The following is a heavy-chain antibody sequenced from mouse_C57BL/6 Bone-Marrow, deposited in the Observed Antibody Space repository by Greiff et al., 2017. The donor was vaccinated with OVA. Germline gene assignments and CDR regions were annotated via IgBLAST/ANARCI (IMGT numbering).Heavy chain of an antibody. J-gene: IGHJ3*01. CDR3: ARSIYYYGSPWFAY. CDR1: GYTFTSYG. Sequence: VKLQESGAELARPGASVKLSCKASGYTFTSYGISWVKQRTGQGLEWIGEIYPRSGNTYYNEKFKGKATLTADKSSSTAYMELRSLTSEDSAVYFCARSIYYYGSPWFAYWGQGTLVTVSA. V-gene: IGHV1-81*01. CDR2: IYPRSGNT. D-gene: IGHD1-1*01.